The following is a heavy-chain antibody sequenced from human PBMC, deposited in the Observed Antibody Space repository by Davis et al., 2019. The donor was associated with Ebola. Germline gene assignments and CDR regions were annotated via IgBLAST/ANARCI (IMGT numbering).Heavy chain of an antibody. V-gene: IGHV3-53*01. CDR1: GFTVSSNY. D-gene: IGHD2-15*01. CDR2: IYSGGST. Sequence: GGSLRLSCAASGFTVSSNYMSWVRQAPGKGLEWVSVIYSGGSTYYADSVKGRFTISRDNSKNTLYLQMNSLRAEDTAVYYCAKTRSIVVVVPYDYWGQGTLVTVSS. CDR3: AKTRSIVVVVPYDY. J-gene: IGHJ4*02.